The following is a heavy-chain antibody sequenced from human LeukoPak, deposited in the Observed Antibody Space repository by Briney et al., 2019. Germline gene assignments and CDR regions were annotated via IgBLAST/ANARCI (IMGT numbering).Heavy chain of an antibody. CDR1: GDSVSTSCVA. CDR2: TYYTSKWNT. Sequence: PSQTLSLSCAISGDSVSTSCVAWNWVRQSPSRGLEWLGRTYYTSKWNTDYAVSVKSRIVVNPDTSKNQFSLQLNSVTSEDTAVYYCARGRASAFDVWGQGTMVTVSS. J-gene: IGHJ3*01. D-gene: IGHD6-25*01. V-gene: IGHV6-1*01. CDR3: ARGRASAFDV.